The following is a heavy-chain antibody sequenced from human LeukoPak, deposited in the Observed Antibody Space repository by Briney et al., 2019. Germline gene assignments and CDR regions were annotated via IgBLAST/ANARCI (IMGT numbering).Heavy chain of an antibody. CDR3: AKGRGLSYDYGVDY. CDR2: ITRSSRYI. Sequence: GGSLRLSCAASRFTFSTYTMNWVRQAPGKGLEWVSSITRSSRYIYYADSVKGRFTISRDNGKNSLYLQMNSLRAEDMALYYCAKGRGLSYDYGVDYWGQGTLVTVSS. V-gene: IGHV3-21*04. D-gene: IGHD4-17*01. CDR1: RFTFSTYT. J-gene: IGHJ4*02.